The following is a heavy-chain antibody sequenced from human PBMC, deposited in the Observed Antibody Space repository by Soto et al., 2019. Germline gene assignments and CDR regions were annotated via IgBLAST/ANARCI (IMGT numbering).Heavy chain of an antibody. CDR3: ARGGDYGVSGGIDH. CDR2: IYHSGSA. V-gene: IGHV4-4*02. CDR1: GGSISRSNW. Sequence: NPSETLSLTCTVSGGSISRSNWWTWVRQPPGKGLEWIGEIYHSGSANYNPSLKSRVTISVDKSKNQFSLNLNSVTAADTALYYCARGGDYGVSGGIDHWGQGTLVTVSS. D-gene: IGHD3-16*01. J-gene: IGHJ4*02.